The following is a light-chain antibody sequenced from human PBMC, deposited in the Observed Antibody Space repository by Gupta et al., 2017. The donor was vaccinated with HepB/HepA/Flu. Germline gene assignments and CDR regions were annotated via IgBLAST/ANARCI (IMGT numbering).Light chain of an antibody. CDR2: EVN. V-gene: IGLV2-23*02. Sequence: QSALTQAASVSGTPGPSITISCTGSSSNVGSYEFVSWYQQHPGKAPKLVIYEVNKRPSGVSNRFSAAKSGNTASLTISGLQAEDEAEYYCCSYAGSDKLIFGGGTKLTVL. J-gene: IGLJ2*01. CDR1: SSNVGSYEF. CDR3: CSYAGSDKLI.